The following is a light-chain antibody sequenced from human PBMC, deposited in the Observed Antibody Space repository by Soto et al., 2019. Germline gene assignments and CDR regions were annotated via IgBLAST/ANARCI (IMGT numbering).Light chain of an antibody. J-gene: IGKJ1*01. CDR3: QQYNNWPRT. Sequence: EIVMTPSPATLSLSPGERATLSCSASQSVNSNLAWYQQKAGQAPRLLIYGTSTRATGIPARFSGSGSGTDFTLTISSLQFEDFAVYYCQQYNNWPRTFGQGTKVDIK. CDR1: QSVNSN. CDR2: GTS. V-gene: IGKV3-15*01.